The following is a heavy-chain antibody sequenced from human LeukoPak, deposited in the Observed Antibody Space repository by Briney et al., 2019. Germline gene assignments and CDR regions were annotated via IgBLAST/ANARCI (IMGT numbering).Heavy chain of an antibody. J-gene: IGHJ4*02. CDR2: MNPNSGNT. D-gene: IGHD5-24*01. CDR3: ARATPGGLHGYSFDY. CDR1: GYTFKNYD. Sequence: ASVKVSCKASGYTFKNYDINWVRRATGQGLEWMGWMNPNSGNTGFAQKFQDRVSMTRDTSINTACMELTSLRSGDTAVYYCARATPGGLHGYSFDYWGQGTVVTVYS. V-gene: IGHV1-8*02.